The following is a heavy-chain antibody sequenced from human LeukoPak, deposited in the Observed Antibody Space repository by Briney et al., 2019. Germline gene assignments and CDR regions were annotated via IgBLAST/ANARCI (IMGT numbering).Heavy chain of an antibody. V-gene: IGHV4-4*07. J-gene: IGHJ3*02. CDR1: GGSISSYY. D-gene: IGHD1-26*01. CDR3: ATSKWELHAFDI. Sequence: SETLSLTCTVSGGSISSYYWSWIRQPAGKGLGWIGRIYTSGSTNYNPSLKSRVTMSVDTSKNQFSLKLSSVTAADTAVYYCATSKWELHAFDIWGQGTMVTVSS. CDR2: IYTSGST.